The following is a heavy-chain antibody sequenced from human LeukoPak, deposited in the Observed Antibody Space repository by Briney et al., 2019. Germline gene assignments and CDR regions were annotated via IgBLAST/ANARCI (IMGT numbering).Heavy chain of an antibody. J-gene: IGHJ4*02. D-gene: IGHD1-26*01. CDR1: GGSISSGDYY. CDR2: IYYSGST. V-gene: IGHV4-39*01. CDR3: ARRAYSGSYIVDY. Sequence: PSETLSLTCTVSGGSISSGDYYWSWIRQPPGKGLEWIGSIYYSGSTYYNPSLKSRVTISVDTSKNQFSLKLSSVTAADTAVYYCARRAYSGSYIVDYWGQGTLVTVSS.